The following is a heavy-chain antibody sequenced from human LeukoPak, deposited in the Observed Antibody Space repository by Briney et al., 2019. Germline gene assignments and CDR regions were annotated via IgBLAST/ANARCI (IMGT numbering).Heavy chain of an antibody. Sequence: ASVKVSCKTSGYTFTGYYMHWVRQAPGQGLEWMGWINPKSGGTNYAQKFLGRVTMTRDTSISAAHMELSRLRSDDTAVYYCARCDYDSGAHSYDNWGQGTLVTVSS. CDR1: GYTFTGYY. V-gene: IGHV1-2*02. CDR3: ARCDYDSGAHSYDN. J-gene: IGHJ4*02. CDR2: INPKSGGT. D-gene: IGHD3-22*01.